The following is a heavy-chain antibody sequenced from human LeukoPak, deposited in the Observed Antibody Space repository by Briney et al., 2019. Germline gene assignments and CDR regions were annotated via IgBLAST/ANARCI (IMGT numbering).Heavy chain of an antibody. Sequence: ASVKVSCKASGYTFTGYYMHWVRQAPGQGLEWMGWINTYNGNTNYAQKLQGRVTMTRDTSTNTVYMELSSLRSEDTAVYYCARPTTVGNAFHIWGQGTMVTVSS. CDR2: INTYNGNT. J-gene: IGHJ3*02. CDR3: ARPTTVGNAFHI. D-gene: IGHD4-23*01. V-gene: IGHV1-2*02. CDR1: GYTFTGYY.